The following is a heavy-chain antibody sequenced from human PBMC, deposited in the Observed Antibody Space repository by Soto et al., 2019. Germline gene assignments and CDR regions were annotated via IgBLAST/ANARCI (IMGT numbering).Heavy chain of an antibody. Sequence: SETLSLTCSVSGDSISAVDYFWAWIRRPPGQALEYIGYIYKSTTTYYNPSFESRVAISLDTSKSQFSLNVTSVTAADTAVYFCARGRYCLTGRCFPNWFDSWGQGTLVTVS. CDR1: GDSISAVDYF. CDR2: IYKSTTT. D-gene: IGHD2-15*01. CDR3: ARGRYCLTGRCFPNWFDS. J-gene: IGHJ5*01. V-gene: IGHV4-30-4*01.